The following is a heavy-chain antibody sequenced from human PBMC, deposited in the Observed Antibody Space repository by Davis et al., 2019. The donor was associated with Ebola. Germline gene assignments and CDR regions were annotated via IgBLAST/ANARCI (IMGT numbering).Heavy chain of an antibody. D-gene: IGHD6-13*01. CDR3: AREGQQLYHYYGMDV. CDR1: GFTFSSYG. V-gene: IGHV3-33*01. CDR2: IWYDGSNK. J-gene: IGHJ6*04. Sequence: PGGSLRLSCAASGFTFSSYGMHWVRQAPGKGLEWVAVIWYDGSNKYYADSVKGRFTISRDNSKNTLYLQMNSLGAEDTAVYYCAREGQQLYHYYGMDVWGKGTTVTVSS.